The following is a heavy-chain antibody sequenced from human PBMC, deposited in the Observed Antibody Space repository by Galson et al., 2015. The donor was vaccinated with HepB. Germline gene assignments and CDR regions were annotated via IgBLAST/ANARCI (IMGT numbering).Heavy chain of an antibody. V-gene: IGHV3-30*18. CDR2: ISYDGSNK. CDR3: AKALGYSNSY. CDR1: GFTFSSYG. D-gene: IGHD4-11*01. Sequence: SLRLSCAASGFTFSSYGMHWVRQAPGKGLEWVAVISYDGSNKYYADSVKGRFTISRDNSKNTLYLQMHSLGADDTAVYYCAKALGYSNSYWGQGTLVTVSS. J-gene: IGHJ4*02.